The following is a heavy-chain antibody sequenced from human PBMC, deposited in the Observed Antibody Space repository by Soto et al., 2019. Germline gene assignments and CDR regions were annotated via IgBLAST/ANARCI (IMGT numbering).Heavy chain of an antibody. J-gene: IGHJ3*01. D-gene: IGHD3-16*02. CDR3: ATIGVSGYLAV. V-gene: IGHV4-31*03. CDR2: IARSWLT. CDR1: GDDITSGVFA. Sequence: SVTCTVSGDDITSGVFAWPWILQHAWKGLEFLGYIARSWLTDYNPSLKSRLSISGDTSKNHFSLTLTSVTAADAAVYYCATIGVSGYLAVWGQGTTVTV.